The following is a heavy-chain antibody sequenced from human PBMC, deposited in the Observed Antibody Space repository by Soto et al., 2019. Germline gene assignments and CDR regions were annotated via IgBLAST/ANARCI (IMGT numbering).Heavy chain of an antibody. CDR3: AGKAPTYYYGSGLGGGFDY. V-gene: IGHV4-30-4*01. D-gene: IGHD3-10*01. J-gene: IGHJ4*02. CDR2: IYYSGST. CDR1: GGSISSGDYY. Sequence: TLSLTCTVSGGSISSGDYYWSWIRQPPGKGLEWIGYIYYSGSTYCNPSLKSRVTISVDTSKNQFSLKLSSVTAADTAVYYCAGKAPTYYYGSGLGGGFDYWGQGTLVTVSS.